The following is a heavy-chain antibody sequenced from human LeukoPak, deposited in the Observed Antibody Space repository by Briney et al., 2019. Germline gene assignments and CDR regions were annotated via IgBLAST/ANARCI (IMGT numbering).Heavy chain of an antibody. J-gene: IGHJ6*02. CDR3: ARVLLVHDYYYGMDV. CDR2: ITSGSSYI. V-gene: IGHV3-21*01. D-gene: IGHD3-16*01. CDR1: GFTFSSYN. Sequence: GGSLRLSCAASGFTFSSYNMNWVRQAPGKGLEWVSSITSGSSYIYYADSVKGRFTISRDNAKNSLYLQMNSLRAEDTAVYYCARVLLVHDYYYGMDVWGQGTTVTVSS.